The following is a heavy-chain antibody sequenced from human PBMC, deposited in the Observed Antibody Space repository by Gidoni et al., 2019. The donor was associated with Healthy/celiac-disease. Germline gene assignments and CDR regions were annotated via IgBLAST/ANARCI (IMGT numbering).Heavy chain of an antibody. V-gene: IGHV3-9*01. Sequence: EVQLVESGGGWVQPGRSLRRSCEASGFTFDDYAMHWVRQAPGKGLEWVSGISWNSGSIGYADSVKGRFTISRDNAKNSLYLQMNSLRAEDTALYYCAKSGGDGMDVWGQGTTVTVSS. D-gene: IGHD2-15*01. CDR2: ISWNSGSI. CDR1: GFTFDDYA. J-gene: IGHJ6*02. CDR3: AKSGGDGMDV.